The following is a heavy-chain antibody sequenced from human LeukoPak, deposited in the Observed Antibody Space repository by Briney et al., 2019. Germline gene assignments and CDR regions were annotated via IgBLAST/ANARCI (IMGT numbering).Heavy chain of an antibody. D-gene: IGHD3-16*01. CDR2: ISSSSSYI. Sequence: GGSLTLSCAASGFTFSSYSMNWVRQAPGKGLEWVSSISSSSSYIYYACSVKGRFTISRDNDKNSLYLQMNSLRAEDTAVYYCARQGGYYYYKDVWGKGTTVTVSS. CDR1: GFTFSSYS. J-gene: IGHJ6*03. CDR3: ARQGGYYYYKDV. V-gene: IGHV3-21*01.